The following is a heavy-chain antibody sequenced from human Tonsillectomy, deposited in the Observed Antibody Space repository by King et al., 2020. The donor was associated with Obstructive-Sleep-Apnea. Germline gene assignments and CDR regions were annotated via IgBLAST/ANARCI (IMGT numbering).Heavy chain of an antibody. CDR1: GGSISSDGYY. V-gene: IGHV4-31*03. Sequence: QLQESGPGLVKPSQTLSLTCIVSGGSISSDGYYWSWIRQNPWKGRWWIAYIYYMGRTYYNPPLKSRVTISVDTAKNQLSLKLSSMTAADTAVYYCARGSPYYFDYWGQGTLVTVSS. CDR3: ARGSPYYFDY. J-gene: IGHJ4*02. CDR2: IYYMGRT. D-gene: IGHD3-10*01.